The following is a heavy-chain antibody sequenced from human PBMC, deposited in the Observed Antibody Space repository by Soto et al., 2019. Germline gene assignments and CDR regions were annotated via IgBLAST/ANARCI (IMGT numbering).Heavy chain of an antibody. D-gene: IGHD6-13*01. V-gene: IGHV1-69*01. Sequence: QVQLVQSGAEVKKPGSSVKVSCKASGGTFSSYAISWVRQAPGQGLEWMGGIIPIFGTANYAQKFQGRVTITADESTSTAYMELSSLRSEDTAVYYCARGWAAAGRRRHYYYYGMDVWGQGTTVTVSS. J-gene: IGHJ6*02. CDR2: IIPIFGTA. CDR1: GGTFSSYA. CDR3: ARGWAAAGRRRHYYYYGMDV.